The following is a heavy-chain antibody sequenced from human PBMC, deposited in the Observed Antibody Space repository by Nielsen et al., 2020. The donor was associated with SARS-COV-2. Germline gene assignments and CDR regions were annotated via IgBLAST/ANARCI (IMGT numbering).Heavy chain of an antibody. CDR3: AKGTEWLLSYYFDY. J-gene: IGHJ4*02. CDR1: GFPFSSYA. Sequence: LSLTCAASGFPFSSYAMSWVRQAPGKGLEWVSAISGSGGSTYYADSVKGRFTISRDNSKNTLYLQMNSLRAEDTAVYYCAKGTEWLLSYYFDYWGQGTLVTVSS. D-gene: IGHD3-3*01. V-gene: IGHV3-23*01. CDR2: ISGSGGST.